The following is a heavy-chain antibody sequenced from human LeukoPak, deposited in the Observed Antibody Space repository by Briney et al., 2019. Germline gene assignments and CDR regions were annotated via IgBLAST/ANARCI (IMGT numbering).Heavy chain of an antibody. D-gene: IGHD3-22*01. CDR2: IYYSGST. J-gene: IGHJ4*02. CDR3: AREGRDSYDSSGYSPDY. Sequence: SETLSLTCTVSGGSISSSSYYWGWVRQPPGKGLEWIGTIYYSGSTYYNPSLRSRVTTSVDTSKNQFSLKLNSMTAADTAVYYCAREGRDSYDSSGYSPDYWGPGALVTVSS. CDR1: GGSISSSSYY. V-gene: IGHV4-39*07.